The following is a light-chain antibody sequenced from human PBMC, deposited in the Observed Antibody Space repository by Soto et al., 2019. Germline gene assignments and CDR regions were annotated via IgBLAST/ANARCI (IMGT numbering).Light chain of an antibody. Sequence: EIVLTQSPGTLSLSPGERATLSCRASQSVSSSYLAWYQQKPGQAPRLLIYGASSRATGIPDRFSGSGSGTDFTLTIRRLEPEDLSVYYCQQYGSSPKTFGQGTNVEIQ. CDR2: GAS. CDR3: QQYGSSPKT. V-gene: IGKV3-20*01. CDR1: QSVSSSY. J-gene: IGKJ1*01.